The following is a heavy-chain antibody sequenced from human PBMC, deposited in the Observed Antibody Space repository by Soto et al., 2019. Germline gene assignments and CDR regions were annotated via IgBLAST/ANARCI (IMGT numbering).Heavy chain of an antibody. V-gene: IGHV1-24*01. Sequence: ASVKVSCKVSGYTLTELSMHWVRQAPGKGLEWMGGFDPEDGETIYAQKFQGRVTMTEDISTDTAYMELSSLRFEDTAVYYCATVQFITAGYFDYWGQGTLVTVSS. CDR3: ATVQFITAGYFDY. D-gene: IGHD3-22*01. CDR2: FDPEDGET. CDR1: GYTLTELS. J-gene: IGHJ4*02.